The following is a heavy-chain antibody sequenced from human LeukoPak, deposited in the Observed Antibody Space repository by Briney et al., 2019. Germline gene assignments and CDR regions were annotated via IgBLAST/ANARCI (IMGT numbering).Heavy chain of an antibody. Sequence: PGGSLRLSCAASGFTFSSCSMNWVRQAPGKGLEWVSYISSSSSTIYYADSVKGRFTISRDNAKNSLYLQMNSLRAEDTAVYYCARVFNLVRGSPYYGMDVWGQGTTVTVSS. J-gene: IGHJ6*02. D-gene: IGHD2-2*01. V-gene: IGHV3-48*01. CDR1: GFTFSSCS. CDR2: ISSSSSTI. CDR3: ARVFNLVRGSPYYGMDV.